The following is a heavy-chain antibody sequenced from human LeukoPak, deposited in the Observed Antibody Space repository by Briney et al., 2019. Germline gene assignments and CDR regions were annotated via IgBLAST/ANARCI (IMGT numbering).Heavy chain of an antibody. CDR2: INPNSGGT. CDR1: GYTFTGYY. V-gene: IGHV1-2*06. J-gene: IGHJ5*02. D-gene: IGHD3-3*01. Sequence: ASVKVSCKASGYTFTGYYMHWVRQAPGQGLEWMGRINPNSGGTNYAQKFQGRVTMTRDTSISTAYMELSRLRSDDTAVYYCARGVVAGYDFWSGYYWFDPWGQGTLVTVSS. CDR3: ARGVVAGYDFWSGYYWFDP.